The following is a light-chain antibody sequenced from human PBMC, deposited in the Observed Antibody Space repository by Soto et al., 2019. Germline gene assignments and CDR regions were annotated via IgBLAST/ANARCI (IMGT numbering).Light chain of an antibody. CDR3: QQRSKWPPEVT. CDR1: QSVSSN. Sequence: EIVMTQSPATLSVSPGERASLSCRASQSVSSNLAWYEHKPGRAPRLLICGASTRATGIPARFSGSGSGTEFTLTIRGLQSEDFAVYYCQQRSKWPPEVTFGQGTRLENK. CDR2: GAS. V-gene: IGKV3-15*01. J-gene: IGKJ5*01.